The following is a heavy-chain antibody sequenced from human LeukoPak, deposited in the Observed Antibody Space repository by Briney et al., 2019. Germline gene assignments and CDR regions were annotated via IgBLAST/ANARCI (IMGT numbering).Heavy chain of an antibody. Sequence: ASVKVSCKASGYTFTSYDINWVQQATGQGLEWMGWINPNSGGTNYAQKFQGRVTMTRDTSISTAYMELSRLRSDDTAVYYCARGPLCSGGSCYSDYYYYMDVWGKGTTVTVSS. CDR1: GYTFTSYD. J-gene: IGHJ6*03. D-gene: IGHD2-15*01. V-gene: IGHV1-2*02. CDR2: INPNSGGT. CDR3: ARGPLCSGGSCYSDYYYYMDV.